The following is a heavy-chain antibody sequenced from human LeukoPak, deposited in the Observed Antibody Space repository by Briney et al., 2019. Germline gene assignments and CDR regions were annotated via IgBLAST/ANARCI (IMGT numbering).Heavy chain of an antibody. Sequence: SQTLSLTCTVSGGSISSGDYYWSWIRQPPGKGLEWIGYIYYSGSTNYNPSLKSRVTISVDTSKNQFSLKLSSVTAADTAVYYCARWDFGYYFDYWGQGTLVTVSS. CDR3: ARWDFGYYFDY. CDR1: GGSISSGDYY. J-gene: IGHJ4*02. D-gene: IGHD1-26*01. CDR2: IYYSGST. V-gene: IGHV4-30-4*08.